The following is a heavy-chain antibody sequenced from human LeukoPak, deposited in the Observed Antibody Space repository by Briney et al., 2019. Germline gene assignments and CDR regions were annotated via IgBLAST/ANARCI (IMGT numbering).Heavy chain of an antibody. CDR3: ARIAGQDYAFDY. D-gene: IGHD4/OR15-4a*01. CDR2: IIPIFGTA. J-gene: IGHJ4*02. V-gene: IGHV1-69*13. CDR1: GVTFSRYA. Sequence: ASVKVSCKASGVTFSRYAITWVRQAPGQGLEWMGGIIPIFGTANYAQKFQGRVTISADESTTTAYMELSSLRSEDTAVYYCARIAGQDYAFDYWGQGTLVTVSS.